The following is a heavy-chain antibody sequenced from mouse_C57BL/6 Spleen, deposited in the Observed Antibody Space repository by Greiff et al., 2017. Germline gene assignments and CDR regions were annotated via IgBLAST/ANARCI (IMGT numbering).Heavy chain of an antibody. D-gene: IGHD1-1*01. V-gene: IGHV2-9-1*01. CDR2: IWTGGGT. J-gene: IGHJ4*01. Sequence: VQLQESGPGLVAPSPSLSITCTVSGFSLTSYAISWVRQPPGKGLEWLGVIWTGGGTNYNAALKSRLSISKDTSKSQVFLKMNSLQTDDTASYYCARNWGSSSPYAMDYWGQGTSVTVSS. CDR1: GFSLTSYA. CDR3: ARNWGSSSPYAMDY.